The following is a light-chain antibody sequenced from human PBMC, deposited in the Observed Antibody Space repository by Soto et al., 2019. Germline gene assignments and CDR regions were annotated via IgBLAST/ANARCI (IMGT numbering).Light chain of an antibody. CDR1: QSLISDS. J-gene: IGKJ4*01. Sequence: ENVLTQFPGTLSLSPGDRATLSCRASQSLISDSLAWYQQKPGQAPRLPIYGASSRANGIPDRFSGSGSGTDFTLTISRLEPEDFAVYYCHQYGSSPLTFGGGTKVDIK. V-gene: IGKV3-20*01. CDR3: HQYGSSPLT. CDR2: GAS.